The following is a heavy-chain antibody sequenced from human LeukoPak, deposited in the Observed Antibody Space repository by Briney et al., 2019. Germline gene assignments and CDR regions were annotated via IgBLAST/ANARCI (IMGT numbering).Heavy chain of an antibody. J-gene: IGHJ3*02. Sequence: PSETLSLTCAVSGGSTTGHYWNWIRQTPGMRLEWIGYTSYSRTTIYNSYFKRRATMSIDTSKNQLYLNLTSVTATDTAVYYCAKLGHSDGWYLGAFDIWGQGTTVIVSS. CDR3: AKLGHSDGWYLGAFDI. CDR2: TSYSRTT. CDR1: GGSTTGHY. D-gene: IGHD6-19*01. V-gene: IGHV4-59*08.